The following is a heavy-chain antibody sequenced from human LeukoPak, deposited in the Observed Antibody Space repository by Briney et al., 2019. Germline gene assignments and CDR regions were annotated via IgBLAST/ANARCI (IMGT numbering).Heavy chain of an antibody. CDR1: GFSFSYYG. CDR2: ISFDGSIT. D-gene: IGHD6-19*01. J-gene: IGHJ4*02. V-gene: IGHV3-30*18. CDR3: AKDSSSRGWYFEH. Sequence: PGGSLRLSCAASGFSFSYYGMRWVRQAPGKGLEWVSFISFDGSITYNADSVKGRLTISRDNSKNTVYLQMNRLRAEDTAVYFCAKDSSSRGWYFEHWGQGTLVTVSS.